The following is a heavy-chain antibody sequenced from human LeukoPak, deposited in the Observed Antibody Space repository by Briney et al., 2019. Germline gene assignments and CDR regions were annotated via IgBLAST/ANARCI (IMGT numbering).Heavy chain of an antibody. CDR3: ARDPGYCSRGSCYSGWFDP. Sequence: GGSLRLSCAASGFTFSSYSMNWVRQAPGKGLEWVSSISSSSSYIYYADSVKGRFTISRDNAKNSLYLQMNSLRAEDTAVYYCARDPGYCSRGSCYSGWFDPWCQGTLVTVSS. CDR2: ISSSSSYI. CDR1: GFTFSSYS. D-gene: IGHD2-15*01. V-gene: IGHV3-21*01. J-gene: IGHJ5*02.